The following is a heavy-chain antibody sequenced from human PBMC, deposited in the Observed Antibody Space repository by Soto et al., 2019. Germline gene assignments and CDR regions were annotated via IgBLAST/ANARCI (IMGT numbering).Heavy chain of an antibody. CDR2: VSYSGSP. V-gene: IGHV4-39*01. CDR1: GASVSSSHY. CDR3: ARHYNSGAFFDY. D-gene: IGHD6-25*01. Sequence: QLQLQESGPGLVKSSETLSLTCSVSGASVSSSHYWGWIRQPPGKGLEWIGSVSYSGSPYYRPSFKRRITISVDTSNNQFSLRVRSVTATDTAVYFCARHYNSGAFFDYWGQGKLVTVSS. J-gene: IGHJ4*02.